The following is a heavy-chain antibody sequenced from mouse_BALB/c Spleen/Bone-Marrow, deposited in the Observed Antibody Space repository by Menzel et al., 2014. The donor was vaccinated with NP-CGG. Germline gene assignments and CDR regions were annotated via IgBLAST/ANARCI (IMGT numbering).Heavy chain of an antibody. J-gene: IGHJ1*01. D-gene: IGHD2-3*01. CDR2: INPINGDT. Sequence: EVQLQQSGPELVKPGASVKMPCKASGYIFTDYYMNWVKQSHGKSLEWIGDINPINGDTFYNQKFKGKATLTVDRSSSTAYMQLDSLTSEDSAVYYCAMGVRLYWYFDVWGAGTTVTVSS. V-gene: IGHV1-18*01. CDR3: AMGVRLYWYFDV. CDR1: GYIFTDYY.